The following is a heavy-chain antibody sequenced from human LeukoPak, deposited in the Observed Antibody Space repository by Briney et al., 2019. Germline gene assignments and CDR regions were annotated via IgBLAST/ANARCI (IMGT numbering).Heavy chain of an antibody. Sequence: QPGGFLRLSCAASGIIFGSHGMAWVRQAPGKGLEWVSSNGGRTFYADFVKGRFTISRDNSKNTVSLHMNSLRAEDSAIYRCARAYDKAYDYWGQGTLVTVSS. D-gene: IGHD2-21*01. V-gene: IGHV3-23*01. J-gene: IGHJ4*02. CDR1: GIIFGSHG. CDR2: NGGRT. CDR3: ARAYDKAYDY.